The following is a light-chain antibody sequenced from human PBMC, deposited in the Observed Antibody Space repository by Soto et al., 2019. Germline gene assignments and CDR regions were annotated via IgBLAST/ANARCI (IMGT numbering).Light chain of an antibody. Sequence: QSVLAQAASVSGSPGQSITISCTVTSGDVGGYNYVSWYQHHPGEAPKLIIYEVNNRPSGVSHRFSGSKSGSTASLTISGLQTEDEATYFCGSYTSTDIPYVFGSGTKVTLL. CDR2: EVN. V-gene: IGLV2-14*01. CDR3: GSYTSTDIPYV. CDR1: SGDVGGYNY. J-gene: IGLJ1*01.